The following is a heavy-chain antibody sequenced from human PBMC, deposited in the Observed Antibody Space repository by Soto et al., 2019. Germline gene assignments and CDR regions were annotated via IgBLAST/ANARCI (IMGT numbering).Heavy chain of an antibody. CDR1: GFTFSKAW. V-gene: IGHV3-15*01. Sequence: PGGSLRLSCAASGFTFSKAWMSWVRQDPGKGLEWVGRSKSKTDGGTTDYAAPVKGRFTISRDDSKNMVFLQMNSLKIEDTAVYYCTTDDPINRNWGQATLVTVSS. J-gene: IGHJ4*02. CDR3: TTDDPINRN. CDR2: SKSKTDGGTT.